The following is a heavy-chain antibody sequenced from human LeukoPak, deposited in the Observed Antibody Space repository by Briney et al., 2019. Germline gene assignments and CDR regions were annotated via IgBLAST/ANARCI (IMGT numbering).Heavy chain of an antibody. D-gene: IGHD5-24*01. CDR2: IRQDGSKK. CDR3: TRVGYIDEGIDY. CDR1: GFTFSSYA. J-gene: IGHJ4*02. V-gene: IGHV3-7*04. Sequence: GGSLRLSCAASGFTFSSYAMSWVRQAPGKGLEWVANIRQDGSKKSYVDSVKGRFTISGDNAKNSLYLQMNSLRAEDTAIYYCTRVGYIDEGIDYWGQGTLVIVPS.